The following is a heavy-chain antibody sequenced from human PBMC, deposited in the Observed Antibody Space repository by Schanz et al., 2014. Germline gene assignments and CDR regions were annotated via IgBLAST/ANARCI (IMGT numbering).Heavy chain of an antibody. D-gene: IGHD3-3*01. CDR3: ARTASHDVWRGYIPHYAFDL. CDR2: INPNSGAT. Sequence: QVQLVQSGAEVKKPGASVKVSCKASGYTFTVYYMHWVRQAPGQGLEWLGLINPNSGATSSAQKFQGSVTMTRDTSSSTVYMQLSSLTSDDTAIYYCARTASHDVWRGYIPHYAFDLWGQGTVVIVSS. J-gene: IGHJ3*01. CDR1: GYTFTVYY. V-gene: IGHV1-2*02.